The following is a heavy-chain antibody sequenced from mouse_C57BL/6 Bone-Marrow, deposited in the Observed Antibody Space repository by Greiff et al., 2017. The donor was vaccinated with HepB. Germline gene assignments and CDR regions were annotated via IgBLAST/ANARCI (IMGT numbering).Heavy chain of an antibody. CDR2: ISDGGSYT. V-gene: IGHV5-4*01. CDR1: GFTFSSYA. J-gene: IGHJ1*03. D-gene: IGHD1-1*01. Sequence: EVKVEESGGGLVKPGGSLKLSCAASGFTFSSYAMSWVRQTPEKRLEWVATISDGGSYTYYPDNVKGRFTISRDNAKNNLYLQMSHLKSEDTAMYYCARDLYYYGSSIYWYFDVWGTGTTVTVSS. CDR3: ARDLYYYGSSIYWYFDV.